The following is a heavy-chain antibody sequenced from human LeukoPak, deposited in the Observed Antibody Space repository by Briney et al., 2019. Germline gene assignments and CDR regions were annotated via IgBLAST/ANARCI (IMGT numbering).Heavy chain of an antibody. CDR2: INPNSVT. Sequence: GASVKVSCRASGYTFTDYYIHWVRQAPGQGLEWMGWINPNSVTNYAQKFQGRVTMTRDTSISTAYMELSRLTSDDMAVYYCATDLGSWWGQGTLVTVSS. CDR3: ATDLGSW. CDR1: GYTFTDYY. V-gene: IGHV1-2*02. J-gene: IGHJ4*02.